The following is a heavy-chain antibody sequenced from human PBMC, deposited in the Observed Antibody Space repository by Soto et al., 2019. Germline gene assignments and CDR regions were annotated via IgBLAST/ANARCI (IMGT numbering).Heavy chain of an antibody. CDR3: AKDRGDIVVVPAAIPPYYYGMDV. V-gene: IGHV3-30*18. D-gene: IGHD2-2*01. Sequence: GGSLILSCASSGFNFSSFCMHWVRQAPGKGLEWVAVISYDGSNKYYADSVKGRFTISRDNSKNTLYLQMNSLRAEDTAVYYCAKDRGDIVVVPAAIPPYYYGMDVWGQGTTVTVSS. CDR1: GFNFSSFC. J-gene: IGHJ6*02. CDR2: ISYDGSNK.